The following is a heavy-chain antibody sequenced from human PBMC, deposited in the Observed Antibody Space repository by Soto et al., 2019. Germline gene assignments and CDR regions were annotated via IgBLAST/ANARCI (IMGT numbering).Heavy chain of an antibody. V-gene: IGHV1-3*01. Sequence: ASVKGSCKASGYNFTSYGISLGRPAPGPRLEWMGWVKPGNGNTKYAQKFQGRVTITRDTSASTAYVELSSLRSEDTAVYYCARDDVGDGYNSRSMYYFDYWGQGTLVTVSS. CDR2: VKPGNGNT. CDR1: GYNFTSYG. D-gene: IGHD6-6*01. CDR3: ARDDVGDGYNSRSMYYFDY. J-gene: IGHJ4*02.